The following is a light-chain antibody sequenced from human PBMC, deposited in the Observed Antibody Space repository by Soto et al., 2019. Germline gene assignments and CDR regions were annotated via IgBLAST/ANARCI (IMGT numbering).Light chain of an antibody. Sequence: DIQMTQSPSTLSASVGDRVTITCRASQSISNWLAWYQQKPGKAPKLLIYKASSLESGVPSRFRGSVSGTEFTLTISSLQPDDFATYYCQQYNSYWSFGEGTKVEIK. J-gene: IGKJ1*01. V-gene: IGKV1-5*03. CDR1: QSISNW. CDR2: KAS. CDR3: QQYNSYWS.